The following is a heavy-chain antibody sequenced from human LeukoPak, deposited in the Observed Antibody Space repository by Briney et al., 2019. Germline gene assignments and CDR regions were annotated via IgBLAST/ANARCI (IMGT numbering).Heavy chain of an antibody. V-gene: IGHV4-38-2*02. J-gene: IGHJ4*02. D-gene: IGHD3-9*01. CDR1: GYSISSGYY. CDR2: IYHSGST. CDR3: ASYDILTGTFDY. Sequence: SETLSLTCTVSGYSISSGYYWGWIRQPPGKGLEWIGSIYHSGSTYYNPSLKSRVTISVDTSKNQFSLKLSSVTAADTAVYYCASYDILTGTFDYWGQGTLVTVSS.